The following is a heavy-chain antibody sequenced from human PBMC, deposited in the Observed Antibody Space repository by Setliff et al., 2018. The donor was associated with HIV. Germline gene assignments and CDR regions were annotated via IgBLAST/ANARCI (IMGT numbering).Heavy chain of an antibody. CDR2: SHNNGNT. J-gene: IGHJ5*01. D-gene: IGHD2-15*01. V-gene: IGHV4-59*08. Sequence: SETLSLTCTVSGGSISNYYWSWIRQPPGEGLEWIGYSHNNGNTHYNPSLKSRVTISVDTSKNHVSLRLNSVTAADTAVYYCARQGSWLDSWGQGTLVTVSS. CDR3: ARQGSWLDS. CDR1: GGSISNYY.